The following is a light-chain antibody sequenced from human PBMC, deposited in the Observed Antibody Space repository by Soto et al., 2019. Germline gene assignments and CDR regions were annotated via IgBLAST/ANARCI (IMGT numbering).Light chain of an antibody. V-gene: IGKV1-5*01. J-gene: IGKJ1*01. CDR1: QSISSS. CDR3: QQYSGYWT. Sequence: DIQMTQSPSTLSASVGDRVTITCRASQSISSSLAWFQQKPGRAPNLLIYDASSLESGVPSRFSGSGSGTEFTLTISSLQTDDFATYYCQQYSGYWTFGQGTKVEIK. CDR2: DAS.